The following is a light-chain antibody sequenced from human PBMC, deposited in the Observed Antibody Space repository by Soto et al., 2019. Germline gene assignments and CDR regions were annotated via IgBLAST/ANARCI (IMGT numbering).Light chain of an antibody. V-gene: IGKV3-15*01. Sequence: EIVMTHSPATLSVSPGERATLSCRASQSIRSNLAWYQQRPGQAPRLLIYGASTRATGIPGRFSGSGSGTAFTLSISSLQSEDFAVYYCQQYNDWPPWTFGQGTKVEV. CDR1: QSIRSN. CDR2: GAS. J-gene: IGKJ1*01. CDR3: QQYNDWPPWT.